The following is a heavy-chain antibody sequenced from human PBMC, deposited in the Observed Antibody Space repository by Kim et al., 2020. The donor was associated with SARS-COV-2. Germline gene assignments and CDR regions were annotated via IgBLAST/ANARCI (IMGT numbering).Heavy chain of an antibody. J-gene: IGHJ5*02. CDR1: GFTFDDYA. Sequence: GGSLRLSCAASGFTFDDYAMHWVRQAPGKGLEWVSGISWNSGSIGYADSVKGRFTISRDNAKNSLYLQMNSLRAEDTALYYCAKAGPVWFGEPNWFDPWGQGTLVTVSS. V-gene: IGHV3-9*01. CDR2: ISWNSGSI. CDR3: AKAGPVWFGEPNWFDP. D-gene: IGHD3-10*01.